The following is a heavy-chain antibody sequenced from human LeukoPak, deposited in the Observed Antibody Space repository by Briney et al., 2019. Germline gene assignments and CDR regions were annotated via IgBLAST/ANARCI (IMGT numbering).Heavy chain of an antibody. CDR3: ARDRYSNYYFDY. J-gene: IGHJ4*02. CDR1: GFTFTSYY. V-gene: IGHV1-46*01. CDR2: INPSGGST. D-gene: IGHD4-11*01. Sequence: VASVKVSCKASGFTFTSYYMHWVRQAPGQGLEWMGIINPSGGSTSYAQKFQGRVTMTRDTSTSTVYMELSSLRSEDTAVYYCARDRYSNYYFDYWGQGTLVTVSS.